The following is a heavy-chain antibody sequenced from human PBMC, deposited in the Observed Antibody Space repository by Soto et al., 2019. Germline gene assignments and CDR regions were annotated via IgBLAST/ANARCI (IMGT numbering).Heavy chain of an antibody. CDR2: ISGSGGST. CDR3: PKVLTPRSCYYAY. D-gene: IGHD3-3*01. J-gene: IGHJ4*02. V-gene: IGHV3-23*01. CDR1: GFTFSSYA. Sequence: GGSLRLSCTASGFTFSSYAMSWVRQAPGKGLEWVSAISGSGGSTYYADSVKGRFTISRDNSKNTLYLQMNSLRAEDTAVYYCPKVLTPRSCYYAYWGQGPLVTVSS.